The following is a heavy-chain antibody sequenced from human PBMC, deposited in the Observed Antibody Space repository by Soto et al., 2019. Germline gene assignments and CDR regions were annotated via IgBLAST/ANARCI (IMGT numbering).Heavy chain of an antibody. D-gene: IGHD1-20*01. CDR3: ARDIIPYYFDY. CDR2: ISYDGSNK. Sequence: GGSLRLSCAASGFTFSSYAMHWVRQAPGKGLEWVAVISYDGSNKYYADSVKGRFTISRDNSKNTLYLQMNSLRAEDTAVYYCARDIIPYYFDYWGQGTLVTVSS. J-gene: IGHJ4*02. V-gene: IGHV3-30-3*01. CDR1: GFTFSSYA.